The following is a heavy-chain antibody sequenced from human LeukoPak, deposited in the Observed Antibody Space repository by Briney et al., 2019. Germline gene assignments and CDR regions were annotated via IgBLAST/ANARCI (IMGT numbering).Heavy chain of an antibody. CDR2: IEHDGSEK. J-gene: IGHJ4*02. CDR3: GRSGRCGGDCYSNDY. D-gene: IGHD2-21*02. Sequence: GGSLRLSCAASGFTFSSYWMSWVRQAPGKGLEWVANIEHDGSEKYYVDSVKGRFTISRDNAKNSLYLQVNSLRAEDTAVYYCGRSGRCGGDCYSNDYWGQGTLVTVSS. CDR1: GFTFSSYW. V-gene: IGHV3-7*04.